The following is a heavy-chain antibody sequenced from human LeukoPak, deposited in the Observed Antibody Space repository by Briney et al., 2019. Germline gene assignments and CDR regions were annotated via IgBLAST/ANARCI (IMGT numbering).Heavy chain of an antibody. D-gene: IGHD1-1*01. CDR1: GGSISSSSYY. CDR3: ARCMKGSNAVDY. V-gene: IGHV4-39*01. CDR2: IYYSGST. J-gene: IGHJ4*02. Sequence: SETLPLTCTVSGGSISSSSYYWGWIRQPPGKGLGWIGSIYYSGSTYYNPSLKSRVTISVDTSKNQFSLKLSSVTAADTAVYYCARCMKGSNAVDYWGQGTLVTVSS.